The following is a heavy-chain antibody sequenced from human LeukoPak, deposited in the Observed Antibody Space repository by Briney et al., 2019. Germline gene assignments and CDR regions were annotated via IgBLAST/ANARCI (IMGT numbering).Heavy chain of an antibody. CDR3: STGLPGPSMPT. V-gene: IGHV4-59*01. D-gene: IGHD2/OR15-2a*01. CDR2: IYSSGST. J-gene: IGHJ5*02. CDR1: GGSISSYD. Sequence: SETLSLTCTVSGGSISSYDWSWIRQPPGKGLEWIGYIYSSGSTKYNPSLKSRVTISVDTSKNQFSLKLSSLTAADTAVYYCSTGLPGPSMPTWGQGTLVTVSS.